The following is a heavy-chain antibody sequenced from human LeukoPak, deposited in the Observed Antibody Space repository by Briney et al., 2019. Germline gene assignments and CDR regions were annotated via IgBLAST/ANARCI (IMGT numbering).Heavy chain of an antibody. V-gene: IGHV1-2*02. Sequence: ASVKVSCKASVYTFTGYYMHWVRQAPGQGLEWMGWINPNSGGTNYAQKFQGRVTMTRDTSISTAYMELSRLRSDDTAVYYCARDLEPYGSGSYNYFDYWGQGTLVTVSS. CDR1: VYTFTGYY. D-gene: IGHD3-10*01. CDR2: INPNSGGT. J-gene: IGHJ4*02. CDR3: ARDLEPYGSGSYNYFDY.